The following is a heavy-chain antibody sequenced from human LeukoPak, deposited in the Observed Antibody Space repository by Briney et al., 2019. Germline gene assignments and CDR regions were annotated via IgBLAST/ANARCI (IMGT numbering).Heavy chain of an antibody. Sequence: SSETLSLTCAVYGGSFSGYYWSWIRQPPGKGLEWIGEINHSGSTNYNPSLKSRVTISVDTSKNQFSLKLSSVTAADTAVYYCARVTGLAVAGYLPVRSAYYMDVWGKGTTVTVSS. CDR3: ARVTGLAVAGYLPVRSAYYMDV. CDR2: INHSGST. D-gene: IGHD6-19*01. CDR1: GGSFSGYY. J-gene: IGHJ6*03. V-gene: IGHV4-34*01.